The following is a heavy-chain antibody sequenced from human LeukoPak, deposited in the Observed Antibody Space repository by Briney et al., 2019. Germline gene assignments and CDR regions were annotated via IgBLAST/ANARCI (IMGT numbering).Heavy chain of an antibody. CDR3: ARAVVVVPAAKWGKYYFDY. J-gene: IGHJ4*02. CDR1: GGSFSGYY. CDR2: INHSGST. V-gene: IGHV4-34*01. D-gene: IGHD2-2*01. Sequence: PSETLSLTCAVYGGSFSGYYWSWIRQPPGKGLEWIGEINHSGSTNYNPSLKSRVTISVDTCKNQFSLKLSSVTAADTAVYYCARAVVVVPAAKWGKYYFDYWGQGTLVTVSS.